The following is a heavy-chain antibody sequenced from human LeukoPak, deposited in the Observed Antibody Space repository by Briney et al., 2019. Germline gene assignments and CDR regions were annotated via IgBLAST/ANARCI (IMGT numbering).Heavy chain of an antibody. CDR2: IYYSGST. Sequence: SETLSLTCTVSGGSISSGDYSWSWIRQPPGKGLEWIGYIYYSGSTYYNPSLKSRVTISVGTSKNQFSLKLSSVTAADTAVYYCARDGVSFESGDYVSGFDYWGQGTLVTVSS. J-gene: IGHJ4*02. V-gene: IGHV4-30-4*08. D-gene: IGHD4-17*01. CDR1: GGSISSGDYS. CDR3: ARDGVSFESGDYVSGFDY.